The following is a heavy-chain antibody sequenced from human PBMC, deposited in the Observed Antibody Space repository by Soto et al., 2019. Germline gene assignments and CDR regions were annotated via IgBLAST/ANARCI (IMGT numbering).Heavy chain of an antibody. Sequence: GGSLRLSCAASGFTFSDAWLTWVRQAPGKGLEWVGRLNSRGEGGPTEYAAPVKGRFTISRDDSENTLYLPMNSLKSEDTAVYYFATFMSYSDYWGPGTLVTVSS. D-gene: IGHD3-16*01. CDR1: GFTFSDAW. CDR2: LNSRGEGGPT. J-gene: IGHJ4*01. CDR3: ATFMSYSDY. V-gene: IGHV3-15*01.